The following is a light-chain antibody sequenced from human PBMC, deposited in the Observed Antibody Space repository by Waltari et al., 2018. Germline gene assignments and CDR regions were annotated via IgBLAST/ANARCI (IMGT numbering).Light chain of an antibody. Sequence: EIVMTQSPATLSVSPGERATLSCRASQSVGTNLAWYQQKPGQAPRLLVYDASTRATGIPARLSGSGSGTEFTLTINSLQSEDFAVYYCQQCNNWYTFGQGTKLEIK. CDR1: QSVGTN. CDR3: QQCNNWYT. CDR2: DAS. J-gene: IGKJ2*01. V-gene: IGKV3-15*01.